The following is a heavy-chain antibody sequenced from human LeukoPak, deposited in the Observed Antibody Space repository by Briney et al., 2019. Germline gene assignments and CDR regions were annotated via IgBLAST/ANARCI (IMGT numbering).Heavy chain of an antibody. CDR1: GFTFNNAW. CDR2: IKSKRDGGTT. CDR3: TTDRRLGSEFDF. Sequence: GGSLRLSCAGSGFTFNNAWMSWVRQAPGKGLEWVGRIKSKRDGGTTDYAAPVKGRFTISRDDSKNMLYLQMNSLQTEDAAVYYCTTDRRLGSEFDFWGQGTLVTVSS. J-gene: IGHJ4*02. V-gene: IGHV3-15*01. D-gene: IGHD7-27*01.